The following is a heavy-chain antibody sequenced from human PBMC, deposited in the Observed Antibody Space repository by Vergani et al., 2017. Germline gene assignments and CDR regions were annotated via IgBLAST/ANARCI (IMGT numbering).Heavy chain of an antibody. J-gene: IGHJ5*02. Sequence: QVQLVQSGAEVKKPGASVKVSCKASGYTFTSYGISWVRQAPGQGLEWMGWINPNSGGTNYAQKFQGRVTMTRDTSISTAYMELSRLRSDDTAVYYCARDLNSSYNRVSWGQGTLVTVSS. V-gene: IGHV1-2*02. CDR3: ARDLNSSYNRVS. CDR2: INPNSGGT. D-gene: IGHD6-6*01. CDR1: GYTFTSYG.